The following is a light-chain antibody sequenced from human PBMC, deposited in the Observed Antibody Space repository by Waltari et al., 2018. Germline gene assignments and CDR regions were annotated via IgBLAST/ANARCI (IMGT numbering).Light chain of an antibody. V-gene: IGKV3-11*01. J-gene: IGKJ2*01. CDR3: QQRSNWPYT. Sequence: EIVLTQSPATLSLSPGERATLSCRASQTVRTFLAWYQQKPGRAPRRLSLEASSRATGIPAKFRGSGSGTDFTLTVSNLEPEDFAVYYCQQRSNWPYTFGQGTRVDIK. CDR2: EAS. CDR1: QTVRTF.